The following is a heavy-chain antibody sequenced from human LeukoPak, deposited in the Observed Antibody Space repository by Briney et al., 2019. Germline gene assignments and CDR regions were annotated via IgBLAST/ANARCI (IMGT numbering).Heavy chain of an antibody. V-gene: IGHV3-30-3*01. CDR2: ISYDGSNK. J-gene: IGHJ4*02. CDR3: ARDMQFEPASDFDY. Sequence: PGGSLRLSCAASGFTFSSYAMHWVRQAPGKGLEWVAVISYDGSNKYYADSVKGRFTISRDNSKNTLYLQMNSLRAEDTAVYYCARDMQFEPASDFDYWGQGTLVTVSS. CDR1: GFTFSSYA. D-gene: IGHD1-14*01.